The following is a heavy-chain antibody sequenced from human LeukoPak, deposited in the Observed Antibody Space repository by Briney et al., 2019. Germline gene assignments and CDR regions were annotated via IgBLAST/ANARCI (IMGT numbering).Heavy chain of an antibody. J-gene: IGHJ6*04. D-gene: IGHD2-2*01. Sequence: SQTLSLTCTVSGGSLSSGTYYWSWIRQPAGKGLEWIGRVYTSGSTDYNPSLKSRVTMSVGTSKNQVSLKLSSVTAADTAVYYCATSPHCSSTSCYRVWGKGTTVTVSS. CDR3: ATSPHCSSTSCYRV. CDR1: GGSLSSGTYY. V-gene: IGHV4-61*02. CDR2: VYTSGST.